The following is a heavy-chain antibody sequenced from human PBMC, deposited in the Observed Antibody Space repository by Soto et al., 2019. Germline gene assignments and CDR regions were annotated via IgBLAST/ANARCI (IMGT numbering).Heavy chain of an antibody. CDR2: IDPSDSYT. CDR3: ARHPPPNYDILTGSYYYGMDV. CDR1: GHSFTSYW. J-gene: IGHJ6*02. Sequence: GESLKISCKGSGHSFTSYWISWVRQMPGKGLEWMGRIDPSDSYTNYSPSFQGHVTISADKSISTAYLQWSSLKASDTAMYYCARHPPPNYDILTGSYYYGMDVWGQGTTVTVSS. V-gene: IGHV5-10-1*01. D-gene: IGHD3-9*01.